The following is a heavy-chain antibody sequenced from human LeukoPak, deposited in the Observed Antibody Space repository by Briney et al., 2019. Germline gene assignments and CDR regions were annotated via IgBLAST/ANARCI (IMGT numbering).Heavy chain of an antibody. V-gene: IGHV1-69*01. CDR1: GGTFSSYA. CDR2: IFPIFGTA. D-gene: IGHD1-1*01. CDR3: ARDRSYNWNYYMDV. J-gene: IGHJ6*03. Sequence: GASVKVSCKASGGTFSSYAISWVRQAPGQGLEWMGGIFPIFGTANYAQKLQGRVTITADESTSTAYMELSSLRSEDTAVYYCARDRSYNWNYYMDVWGKGTTVTVSS.